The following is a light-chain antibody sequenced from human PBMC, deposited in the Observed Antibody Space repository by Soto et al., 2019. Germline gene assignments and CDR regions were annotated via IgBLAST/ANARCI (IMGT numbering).Light chain of an antibody. Sequence: VVLTQSPATLSLSPGERATLSCKASRSVSIYLAWYQQKPGQSPRLLIYDTSTRATGIPARFSGSGSGTDFTLTISSLEPEDFALYYCQQRQHWPPITFGQGTRLDMK. V-gene: IGKV3-11*01. CDR1: RSVSIY. J-gene: IGKJ5*01. CDR3: QQRQHWPPIT. CDR2: DTS.